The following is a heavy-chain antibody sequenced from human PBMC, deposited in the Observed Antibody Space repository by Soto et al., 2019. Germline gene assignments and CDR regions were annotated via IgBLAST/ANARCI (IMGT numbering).Heavy chain of an antibody. D-gene: IGHD6-13*01. V-gene: IGHV3-21*01. CDR3: ARPVRAAAGPGYYYGMDV. CDR1: GFTFSSYS. CDR2: ISSSSSYI. Sequence: EVQLVESGGGLVKPGGSLRLSCAASGFTFSSYSMNWVRQAPGKGLEWVSSISSSSSYIYYADSVKGRFTISRDNAKNSLYLQMNSLRAEETAVYYCARPVRAAAGPGYYYGMDVWGQGTTVTVSS. J-gene: IGHJ6*02.